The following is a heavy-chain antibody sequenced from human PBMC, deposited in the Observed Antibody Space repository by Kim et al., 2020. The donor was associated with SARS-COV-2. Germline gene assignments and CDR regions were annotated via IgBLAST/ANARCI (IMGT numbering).Heavy chain of an antibody. Sequence: GGSLRLSCAASGLTFDNSAMNWVRQAPGKGLEWVAVISYDGRNKEYADSAKGRFTISRDSSKSTLYLQMNSLRTEDTAVYYCARGNYYESVTLSDYYNGMDVWGQGTTVTVSS. CDR1: GLTFDNSA. D-gene: IGHD3-22*01. CDR2: ISYDGRNK. CDR3: ARGNYYESVTLSDYYNGMDV. V-gene: IGHV3-30-3*01. J-gene: IGHJ6*02.